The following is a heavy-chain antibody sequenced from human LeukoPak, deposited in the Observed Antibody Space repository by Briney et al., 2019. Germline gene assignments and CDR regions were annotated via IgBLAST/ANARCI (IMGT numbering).Heavy chain of an antibody. CDR1: GLTVSSNY. CDR2: IYSGGST. V-gene: IGHV3-66*02. D-gene: IGHD3-22*01. J-gene: IGHJ4*02. CDR3: AKDRDSSGLYYFDY. Sequence: GGSLRLSCAASGLTVSSNYMSWVRQGPGKGLEWVSVIYSGGSTYYADSVKGRFTISRDNSKNTLYLEMNSLRAEDTAVYYCAKDRDSSGLYYFDYWGQGTLVTVSS.